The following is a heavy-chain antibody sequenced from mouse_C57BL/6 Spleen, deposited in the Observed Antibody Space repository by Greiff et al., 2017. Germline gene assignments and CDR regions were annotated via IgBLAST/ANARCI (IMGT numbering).Heavy chain of an antibody. Sequence: EVQLQESGPELVKPGASVKISCKASGYSFTGYYMNWVKQSPEKSLEWIGEINPSTGGTTYNQKFKAKATLTVDKSSSTAYMQLKSLTSEDSAVYYCARRAFITTVEGYWYFDVWGTGTTVTVSS. J-gene: IGHJ1*03. D-gene: IGHD1-1*01. CDR1: GYSFTGYY. CDR3: ARRAFITTVEGYWYFDV. CDR2: INPSTGGT. V-gene: IGHV1-42*01.